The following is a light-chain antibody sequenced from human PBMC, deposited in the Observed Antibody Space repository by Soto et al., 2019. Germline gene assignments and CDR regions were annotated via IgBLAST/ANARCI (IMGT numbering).Light chain of an antibody. CDR1: SGDVGGYNY. J-gene: IGLJ2*01. CDR2: DVT. CDR3: ISYTDNSTLEV. Sequence: QSALTQPASVSGSPGQSITISCTGTSGDVGGYNYVSWYQQHPGKAPKLMIFDVTNRPSGVSNRFSGSKSGNTASLSISGLQAEDEADYYCISYTDNSTLEVFGGGTKVTVL. V-gene: IGLV2-14*01.